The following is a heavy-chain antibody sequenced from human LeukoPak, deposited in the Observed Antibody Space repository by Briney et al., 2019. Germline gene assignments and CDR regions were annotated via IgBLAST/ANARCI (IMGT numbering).Heavy chain of an antibody. CDR3: ARSRRVGTSPFYGTDV. D-gene: IGHD5-12*01. Sequence: GGSLRLSCAASGXTFSGAYMTWVRQAPGKGLEWVANINPDGREKSYVDSVKGRFTISRDNAKDSLYLQMNSLRAEDTAVYYCARSRRVGTSPFYGTDVWGQGTTVTVSS. V-gene: IGHV3-7*04. J-gene: IGHJ6*02. CDR1: GXTFSGAY. CDR2: INPDGREK.